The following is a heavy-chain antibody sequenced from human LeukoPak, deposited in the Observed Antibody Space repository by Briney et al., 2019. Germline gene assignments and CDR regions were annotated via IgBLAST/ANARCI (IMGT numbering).Heavy chain of an antibody. D-gene: IGHD6-19*01. CDR2: IYYSGST. J-gene: IGHJ5*02. CDR3: ASQGTGYSSGWFRFDP. Sequence: SETLSLTCTVSGGSISSSSYYWAWIRQPPGKELEWIGSIYYSGSTYYNPSLKSRVTISVETSKNQFSLKLSSVTAADTAVYYCASQGTGYSSGWFRFDPWGQGTLVTVSS. CDR1: GGSISSSSYY. V-gene: IGHV4-39*01.